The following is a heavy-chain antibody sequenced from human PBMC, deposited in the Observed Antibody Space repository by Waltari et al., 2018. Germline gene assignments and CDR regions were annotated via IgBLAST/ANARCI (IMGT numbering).Heavy chain of an antibody. CDR3: ATSIEDIVATLSFDV. V-gene: IGHV4-39*02. Sequence: QLQLHESGPRLVKPSETLSLTCTVSGASISSSPFYWGWIRQPPGKGLEWIGHIYRSGSTDYNPSLKSRVTMSVDTSKNLFSLTLTSVTAADTALYYCATSIEDIVATLSFDVWARGTMVTVSS. J-gene: IGHJ3*01. CDR2: IYRSGST. D-gene: IGHD5-12*01. CDR1: GASISSSPFY.